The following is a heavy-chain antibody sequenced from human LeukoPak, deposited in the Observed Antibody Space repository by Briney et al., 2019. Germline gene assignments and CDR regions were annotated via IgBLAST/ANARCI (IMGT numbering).Heavy chain of an antibody. Sequence: SETLSLTCAVYGGSFSGYYWSWIRQPPGKGLEWIGEINHSGSTNYNPSLKSRVTISVGTSKNQFSLKLSSVTAADTAVYYCASRRDGYNFDYWGQGTLVTVSS. D-gene: IGHD5-24*01. V-gene: IGHV4-34*01. J-gene: IGHJ4*02. CDR2: INHSGST. CDR1: GGSFSGYY. CDR3: ASRRDGYNFDY.